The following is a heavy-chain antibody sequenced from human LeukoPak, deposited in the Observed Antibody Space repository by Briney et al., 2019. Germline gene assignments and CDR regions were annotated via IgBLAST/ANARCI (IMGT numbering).Heavy chain of an antibody. Sequence: PGGSLRLSCAASGFTFDDYGMSWVRQAPGKGLEWVSGINWNGGSTGYADSVKGRFTISRDNAKNTLYLQMNSLRAEDTAVYYCARDWFHAIDYWGQGTLVTVSS. D-gene: IGHD2/OR15-2a*01. CDR2: INWNGGST. CDR3: ARDWFHAIDY. J-gene: IGHJ4*02. CDR1: GFTFDDYG. V-gene: IGHV3-20*04.